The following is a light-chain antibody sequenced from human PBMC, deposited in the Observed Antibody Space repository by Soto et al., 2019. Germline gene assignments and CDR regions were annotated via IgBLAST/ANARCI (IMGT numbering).Light chain of an antibody. J-gene: IGLJ3*02. V-gene: IGLV1-51*01. CDR3: GTWDASRNWV. Sequence: QSVLTQPPSVSAAPGQRFAISCSGGSSDIGNKYVSWYQQFPGTAPKLLIYDNNRRPSGIPDRFSGSKSGTSATLGITGLQSGDEDDYYCGTWDASRNWVFGGGTKLTVL. CDR1: SSDIGNKY. CDR2: DNN.